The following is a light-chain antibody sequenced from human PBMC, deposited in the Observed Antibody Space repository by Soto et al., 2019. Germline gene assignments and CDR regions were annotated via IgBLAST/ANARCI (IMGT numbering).Light chain of an antibody. J-gene: IGKJ3*01. CDR1: QSVSSY. Sequence: EIVLPQSPATLSLSPGERATLSCRASQSVSSYLAWYQQKPGQAPRLLIYDASNSATGIPARFSGSGSGTDFTLTISSLAPEDFAVYYCQQRSNWPSFGPGTKVDIK. V-gene: IGKV3-11*01. CDR2: DAS. CDR3: QQRSNWPS.